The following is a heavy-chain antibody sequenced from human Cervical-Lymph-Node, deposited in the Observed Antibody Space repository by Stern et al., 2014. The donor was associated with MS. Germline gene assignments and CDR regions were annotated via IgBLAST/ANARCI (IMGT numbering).Heavy chain of an antibody. CDR3: ARDTSSPERSDW. CDR2: ITNVGST. D-gene: IGHD1-1*01. J-gene: IGHJ4*02. CDR1: GFTVSRDY. Sequence: EVQLVESGGGVIQPGGSLRLSCTASGFTVSRDYMTWVRQAPGQRLEWVSLITNVGSTFYTDSVKGRFTISRDDSKNTFYLHMTSLRAEDTAMYCCARDTSSPERSDWWGQGTLVTVSS. V-gene: IGHV3-53*01.